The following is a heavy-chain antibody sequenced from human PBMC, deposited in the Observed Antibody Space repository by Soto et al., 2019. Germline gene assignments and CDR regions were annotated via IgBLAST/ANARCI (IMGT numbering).Heavy chain of an antibody. D-gene: IGHD5-12*01. CDR1: GFTFSSHA. V-gene: IGHV3-30*04. CDR2: ISKDGSNK. Sequence: QVQLVESGGGVVQPGRSLRLSCAASGFTFSSHAMHWVRQAPGEGLEWVSVISKDGSNKYYADSVKGRFTISRDNXKNTLYLQVNSLRPEDTAVYYCARDRAYDGYGFDYWGQGTLVTVSS. J-gene: IGHJ4*02. CDR3: ARDRAYDGYGFDY.